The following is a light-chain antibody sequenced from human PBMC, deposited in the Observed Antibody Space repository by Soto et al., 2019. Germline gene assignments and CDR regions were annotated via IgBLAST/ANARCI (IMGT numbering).Light chain of an antibody. CDR2: DVS. CDR3: GSYASSSTLYV. V-gene: IGLV2-14*01. Sequence: ALTQPASVSGSPGQSITISCTGTSSDVGGYNYVSWYQQHSGKAPKLMIYDVSTRPSGVSNRFSGSKSGNTASLTISGLQAEDEADYYCGSYASSSTLYVFGTGTKVTVL. J-gene: IGLJ1*01. CDR1: SSDVGGYNY.